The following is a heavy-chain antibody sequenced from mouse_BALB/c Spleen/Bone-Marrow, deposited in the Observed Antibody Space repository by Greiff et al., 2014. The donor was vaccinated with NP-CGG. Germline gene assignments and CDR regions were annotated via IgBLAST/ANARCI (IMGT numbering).Heavy chain of an antibody. V-gene: IGHV5-6*02. CDR3: SRRSDYDYFDY. CDR2: ISSRGSYT. CDR1: GFTFSSYG. D-gene: IGHD2-4*01. Sequence: LMESGGVLVKPGGSLKLSCAASGFTFSSYGMSWVRQTPDKRLEWVATISSRGSYTFYPDSVKGRFTISRDNAKNTLYLQMSSLKSEDTAIYYCSRRSDYDYFDYWGQGTTLTVSS. J-gene: IGHJ2*01.